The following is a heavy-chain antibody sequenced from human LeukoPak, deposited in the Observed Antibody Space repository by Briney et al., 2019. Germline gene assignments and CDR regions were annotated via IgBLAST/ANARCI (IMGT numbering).Heavy chain of an antibody. J-gene: IGHJ4*02. CDR3: TTRVVTTNDN. V-gene: IGHV3-15*01. Sequence: PGGSLRLFCAASGFAFNNAWMNWVRQAPGKGLEWVGRIKKKIEGETAHYAAPVRGRFIISRDDSKNMLYLQMDSLKTEDTAVYYCTTRVVTTNDNWGQGTLVTVSS. D-gene: IGHD2-21*02. CDR2: IKKKIEGETA. CDR1: GFAFNNAW.